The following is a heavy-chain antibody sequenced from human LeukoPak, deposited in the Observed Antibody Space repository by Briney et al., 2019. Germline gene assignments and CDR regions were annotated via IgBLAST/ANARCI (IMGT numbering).Heavy chain of an antibody. J-gene: IGHJ3*02. CDR3: AGTGYDKDAFDI. V-gene: IGHV4-61*08. CDR2: IYYSGST. CDR1: GGSISSGDYY. D-gene: IGHD3-22*01. Sequence: SETLSLTCTVSGGSISSGDYYWSWIRQPPGKGLEWIGYIYYSGSTNYNPSLKSRVTISVDTSKNQFSLNLSSVTAADTAVYYCAGTGYDKDAFDIWSQGTMVTVSS.